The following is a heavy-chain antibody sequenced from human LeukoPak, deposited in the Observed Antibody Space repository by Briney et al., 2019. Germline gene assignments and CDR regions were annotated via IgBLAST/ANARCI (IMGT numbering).Heavy chain of an antibody. CDR2: IYSGDST. J-gene: IGHJ4*02. V-gene: IGHV3-66*02. D-gene: IGHD1-26*01. Sequence: GGSLRLSCAASGFTVSSNYMSWVRQAPGMGLEWFSVIYSGDSTYYADSVKGRFTISRDNAKNSLYLQMNSLRAEDTAVYYCAKSVATSGSYFYFDYWGQGTLVTVSS. CDR1: GFTVSSNY. CDR3: AKSVATSGSYFYFDY.